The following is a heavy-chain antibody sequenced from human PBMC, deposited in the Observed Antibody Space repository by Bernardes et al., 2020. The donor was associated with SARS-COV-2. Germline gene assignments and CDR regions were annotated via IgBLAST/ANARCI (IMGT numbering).Heavy chain of an antibody. CDR2: ISADKGNT. Sequence: ASEKVSCKASGYSFTSYGISWVRQAPGQGLEWMGWISADKGNTNYAQNLQGRVTMTTDTSTNTAYMGLGSLRSDDTAVYYCAKVVGDGYGGGGFDPWGQGTLATVSS. CDR3: AKVVGDGYGGGGFDP. J-gene: IGHJ5*02. D-gene: IGHD3-16*01. V-gene: IGHV1-18*01. CDR1: GYSFTSYG.